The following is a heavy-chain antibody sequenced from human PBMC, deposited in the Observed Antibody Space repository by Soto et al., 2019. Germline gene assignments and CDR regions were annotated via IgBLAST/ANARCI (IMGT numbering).Heavy chain of an antibody. CDR1: GGSISNGGYY. J-gene: IGHJ3*02. CDR2: IYYSGST. D-gene: IGHD3-22*01. CDR3: ARDTYYYDSSGYYYVNAFDI. V-gene: IGHV4-31*03. Sequence: SETLSLTCTVSGGSISNGGYYWTWIRQHPGKGLEWIGYIYYSGSTYYNPSPKSRVTISVDTSKNQFSLKLSSVTAADTAVYYCARDTYYYDSSGYYYVNAFDIWGQGTMVTVSS.